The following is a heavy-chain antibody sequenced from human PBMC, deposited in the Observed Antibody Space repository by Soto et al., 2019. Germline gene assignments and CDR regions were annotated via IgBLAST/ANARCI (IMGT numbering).Heavy chain of an antibody. CDR1: GFTFSDYD. Sequence: EVQLVESGGGLVKPGGSLRLSCAASGFTFSDYDMTWVRQAPGKGLEWVSSITSNSIYKYNADSLKGRFTISRDNAKNTLFLQINSLRADDTSVYYCARDLSGGNYYYHGLDGWCQGATVTVSS. J-gene: IGHJ6*02. V-gene: IGHV3-21*01. CDR2: ITSNSIYK. CDR3: ARDLSGGNYYYHGLDG. D-gene: IGHD1-26*01.